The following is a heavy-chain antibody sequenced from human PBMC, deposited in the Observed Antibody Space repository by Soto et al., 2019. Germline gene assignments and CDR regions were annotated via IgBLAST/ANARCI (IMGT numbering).Heavy chain of an antibody. V-gene: IGHV4-59*13. J-gene: IGHJ3*02. CDR2: IYYSGST. CDR1: GGSISSYY. D-gene: IGHD3-9*01. CDR3: ARRGYYDILTGYYNPDAFDI. Sequence: SGTLLLTCTVCGGSISSYYWSWIRPPPGKGQEWIGYIYYSGSTNYNPSLKSRVTVSVDTSKNQFSLKLSSVTAADTAVYYCARRGYYDILTGYYNPDAFDIWGQGTMVTVSS.